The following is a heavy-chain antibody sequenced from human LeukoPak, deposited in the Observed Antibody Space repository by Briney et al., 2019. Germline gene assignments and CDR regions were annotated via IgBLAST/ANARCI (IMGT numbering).Heavy chain of an antibody. CDR3: ARVGITIFGVVIQNFDY. V-gene: IGHV1-18*01. D-gene: IGHD3-3*01. Sequence: GASVKVSCKASGYTFTSYGISWVRQAPGQGLEWMGWISAYNGNTNYVQKLQGRVTMNTDTSTSTAYMEMRSLRSDDTAVYYCARVGITIFGVVIQNFDYWGQGTLVTVSS. CDR1: GYTFTSYG. J-gene: IGHJ4*02. CDR2: ISAYNGNT.